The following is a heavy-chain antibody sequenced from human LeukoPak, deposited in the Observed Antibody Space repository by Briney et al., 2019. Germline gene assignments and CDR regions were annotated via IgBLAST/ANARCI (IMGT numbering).Heavy chain of an antibody. Sequence: GASVNVSCKASGNTFTHHYFHWVRQAPGQGLAGMGVINPSGDSTSYAQKFQGRVTMTRNTSTSTVYMELSSLRSEDTAVYYCACEVSGTGYFDYWGQGTLVTVSS. CDR2: INPSGDST. CDR3: ACEVSGTGYFDY. V-gene: IGHV1-46*01. CDR1: GNTFTHHY. J-gene: IGHJ4*02. D-gene: IGHD1-1*01.